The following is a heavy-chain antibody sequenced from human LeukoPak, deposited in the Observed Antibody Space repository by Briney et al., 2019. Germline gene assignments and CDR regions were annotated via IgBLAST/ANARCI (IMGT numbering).Heavy chain of an antibody. V-gene: IGHV3-20*04. CDR2: INWNGGST. D-gene: IGHD3-10*01. J-gene: IGHJ4*02. Sequence: PGGSLRLSCAASGFTFDDYGMSWVRQAPGKGLEWVSGINWNGGSTGYADSVKGRFTISRDNAKNSLYLQMNSLRAEDTAVYYCARMIGFGELFCYFDYWGQGTLVTVSS. CDR1: GFTFDDYG. CDR3: ARMIGFGELFCYFDY.